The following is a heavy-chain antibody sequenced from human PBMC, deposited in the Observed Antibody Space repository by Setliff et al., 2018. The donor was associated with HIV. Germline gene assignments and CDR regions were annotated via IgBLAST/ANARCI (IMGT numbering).Heavy chain of an antibody. CDR2: THASGTT. Sequence: SEILSLTCIVSGGSINSYYWSWIRQPAGKGLEWIGRTHASGTTQCEPSLKNRCSMSIDTSKNQFSLKLSSVTAADTAVYYCARQTATGTSATFDSWGQGSQVTVSS. CDR1: GGSINSYY. CDR3: ARQTATGTSATFDS. D-gene: IGHD2-21*02. J-gene: IGHJ4*02. V-gene: IGHV4-4*07.